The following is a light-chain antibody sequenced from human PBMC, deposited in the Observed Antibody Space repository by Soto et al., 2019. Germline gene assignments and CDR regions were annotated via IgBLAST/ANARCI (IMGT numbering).Light chain of an antibody. J-gene: IGKJ5*01. Sequence: DSQMTQSPSSLSASVGDRVTITCRASQSISSYLNWYQQKPGKAPKLLIYAASSLQSGVPSRFSGSGSGTDFTLTISSLQPEDCAVYYCQQYGSSPITFGQGTRLEIK. V-gene: IGKV1-39*01. CDR2: AAS. CDR3: QQYGSSPIT. CDR1: QSISSY.